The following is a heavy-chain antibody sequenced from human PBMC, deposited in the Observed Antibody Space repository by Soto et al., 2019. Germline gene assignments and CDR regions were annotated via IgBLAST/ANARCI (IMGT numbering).Heavy chain of an antibody. CDR1: GGSISSYY. CDR3: ARGGFRMDV. J-gene: IGHJ6*04. Sequence: QVQLQESGPGLVKPSETLSLTCTVSGGSISSYYWSWIRQPPGKGLEWIGYIYYSGSTNYNPSLKSLVTISVDTSKNQFSLKLSSVTAADTAVYYCARGGFRMDVWGKGTTVTVSS. CDR2: IYYSGST. D-gene: IGHD3-16*01. V-gene: IGHV4-59*08.